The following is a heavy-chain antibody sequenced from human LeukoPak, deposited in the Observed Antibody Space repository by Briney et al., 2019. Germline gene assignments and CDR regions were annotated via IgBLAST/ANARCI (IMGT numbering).Heavy chain of an antibody. Sequence: ASVKVSCKASGYTFTSHDINWVRQATGQGLEWMGWMNRNSGNTGYAQKFQGRVTMTRNTSISTAYMELSSLKSEDTAVYYCARSPHYHDYYYYYYMDVWGKETTVTVSS. CDR3: ARSPHYHDYYYYYYMDV. J-gene: IGHJ6*03. CDR2: MNRNSGNT. CDR1: GYTFTSHD. D-gene: IGHD3-10*01. V-gene: IGHV1-8*01.